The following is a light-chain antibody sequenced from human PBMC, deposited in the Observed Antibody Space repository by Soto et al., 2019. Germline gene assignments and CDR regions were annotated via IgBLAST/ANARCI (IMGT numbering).Light chain of an antibody. J-gene: IGKJ1*01. CDR2: GPS. CDR3: QQYNNWPPWT. V-gene: IGKV3-15*01. Sequence: EIVMTQSPATLSVSPGERATLSCRASQSVSSNLAWYQQKPGQAPRLLIYGPSTRATGIPARFSGSGSGTECTLTIRSLQSEDFAVYYCQQYNNWPPWTFGQGNKVEIK. CDR1: QSVSSN.